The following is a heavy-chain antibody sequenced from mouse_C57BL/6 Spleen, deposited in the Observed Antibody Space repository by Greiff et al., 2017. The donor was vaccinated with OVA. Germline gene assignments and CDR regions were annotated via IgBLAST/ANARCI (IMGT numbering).Heavy chain of an antibody. J-gene: IGHJ2*01. CDR3: ARGFLFDY. CDR2: ISYDGSN. Sequence: EVQLQQSGPGLVKPSQSLSLTCSVTGYSITSGYYWNWIRQFPGNKLEWMGYISYDGSNNYNPSLKNRISITRDTSKNQFFLKLNSVTTEDTATYYCARGFLFDYWGQGTTLTVSS. CDR1: GYSITSGYY. V-gene: IGHV3-6*01.